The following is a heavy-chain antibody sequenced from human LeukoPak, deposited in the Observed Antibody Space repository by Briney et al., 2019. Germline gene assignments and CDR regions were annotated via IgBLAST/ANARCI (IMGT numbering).Heavy chain of an antibody. CDR3: AKDGGLWVSAHWGDS. J-gene: IGHJ4*02. Sequence: PGGSLRLSCAASGFTFSSYTMSWVRQAPGKGLEWVSTITTSDGNTYYADSVKGRFTVSRGNSKNTLFLQITSLRAEDTAVYYCAKDGGLWVSAHWGDSWGRGTLVTVSS. V-gene: IGHV3-23*01. D-gene: IGHD7-27*01. CDR1: GFTFSSYT. CDR2: ITTSDGNT.